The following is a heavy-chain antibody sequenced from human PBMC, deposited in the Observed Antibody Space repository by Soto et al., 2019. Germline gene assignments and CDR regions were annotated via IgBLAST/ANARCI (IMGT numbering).Heavy chain of an antibody. V-gene: IGHV1-69*04. J-gene: IGHJ3*02. CDR2: IIPILGIA. CDR3: ARDLVAVAANSDAFNI. CDR1: GGTFSSYT. Sequence: SVKVSCKASGGTFSSYTISWVRQAPGQGLEWMGRIIPILGIANYAQKFQGRVTITADKSTSTAYMELSSLRSEDTAVYYCARDLVAVAANSDAFNIWGQGTMVTV. D-gene: IGHD6-19*01.